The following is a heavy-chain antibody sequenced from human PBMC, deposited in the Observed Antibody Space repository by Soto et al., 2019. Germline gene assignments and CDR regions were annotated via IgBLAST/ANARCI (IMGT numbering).Heavy chain of an antibody. Sequence: GGSLRLSCAASGFTFSSYGMHWVRQAPGKGLEWVAVIWYDGSNKYYADSVKGRFTISRDNSKNTLYLQMNSLRAEDTAVYYCARDMYCSSTSCYVANAYGMDVWGQGTTVTVSS. D-gene: IGHD2-2*01. CDR3: ARDMYCSSTSCYVANAYGMDV. V-gene: IGHV3-33*01. CDR1: GFTFSSYG. J-gene: IGHJ6*02. CDR2: IWYDGSNK.